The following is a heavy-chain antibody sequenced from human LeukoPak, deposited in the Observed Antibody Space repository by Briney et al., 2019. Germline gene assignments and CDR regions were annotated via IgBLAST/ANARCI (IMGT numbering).Heavy chain of an antibody. CDR2: ISGSGGST. CDR3: AKRIRIGLLLRSIGYYFDY. Sequence: GGSLRLSCAASGFTFSSYAMSWVRQAPGKGLEWVSAISGSGGSTYYADSVKGRFTISRDNSKNTLYLQMNSLRAEDTAVYYCAKRIRIGLLLRSIGYYFDYWGQGTLVTVSS. CDR1: GFTFSSYA. V-gene: IGHV3-23*01. J-gene: IGHJ4*02. D-gene: IGHD3-22*01.